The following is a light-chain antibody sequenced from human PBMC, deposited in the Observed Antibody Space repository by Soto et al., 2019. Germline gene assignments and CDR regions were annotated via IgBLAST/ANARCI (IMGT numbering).Light chain of an antibody. CDR1: QSIRRW. J-gene: IGKJ5*01. V-gene: IGKV1-5*01. Sequence: DTQMTQSPSTLSASVGDRVTINCRASQSIRRWLAWYQQRPGKAPKRLIYAASSLQSGVPSTFSGSGSGTEFTLTISSLQPEDFATYYCQHYNSYSITFGQGTRLEIK. CDR2: AAS. CDR3: QHYNSYSIT.